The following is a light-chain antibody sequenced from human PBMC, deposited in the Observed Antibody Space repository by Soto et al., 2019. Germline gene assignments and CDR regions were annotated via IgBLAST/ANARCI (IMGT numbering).Light chain of an antibody. V-gene: IGKV1-5*01. CDR3: QQPISFPIT. CDR2: DAS. J-gene: IGKJ5*01. CDR1: QSVSGG. Sequence: IQMTQSPSTRSAPAGSTGTVTYRASQSVSGGLARYQQKPGEAPKLLSYDASASPRWAPSRVSGSGSGSKFTLTSASLQPDDFASYYYQQPISFPITFGQGTRLEIK.